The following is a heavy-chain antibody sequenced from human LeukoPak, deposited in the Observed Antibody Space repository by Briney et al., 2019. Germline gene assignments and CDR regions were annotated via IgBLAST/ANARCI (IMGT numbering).Heavy chain of an antibody. J-gene: IGHJ3*02. D-gene: IGHD6-13*01. CDR3: AKMYSSSWNAFDI. CDR1: GFTFSSYA. V-gene: IGHV3-23*01. Sequence: QSGGSLRLSCAASGFTFSSYAMSWVRQAPGKGLEWVSAISGSGGSTYYADSVKGRFTTSRDNSKNTLYLQMNSLRAEDTAVYYCAKMYSSSWNAFDIWGQGTMVTVSS. CDR2: ISGSGGST.